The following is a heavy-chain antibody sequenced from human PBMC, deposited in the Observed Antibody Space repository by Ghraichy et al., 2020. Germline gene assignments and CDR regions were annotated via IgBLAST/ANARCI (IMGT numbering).Heavy chain of an antibody. CDR3: AGVAGGYDY. CDR1: GGSISSSSYY. Sequence: SETLSLTCTVSGGSISSSSYYWGWIRQPPGKGLEWIGSIYYSGSTYYNPSLKSRVTISVDTSKNQFSLKLSSVTAADTAVYYCAGVAGGYDYWGQGTLVTVPS. J-gene: IGHJ4*02. V-gene: IGHV4-39*01. D-gene: IGHD5-18*01. CDR2: IYYSGST.